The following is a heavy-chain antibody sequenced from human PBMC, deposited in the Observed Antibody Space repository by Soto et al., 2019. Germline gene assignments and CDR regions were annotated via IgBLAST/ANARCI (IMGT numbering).Heavy chain of an antibody. CDR3: ARGETYLGV. Sequence: QVQLVQSGAEVKKPGSSVKVSCKASRDAFSKYAFNWVRQAPGQGREWMGGIIPIFGSRKYAEKFQGRVTITADESTSTAYMELRSLRFEDTAVYYCARGETYLGVWGQGTTVTVSS. D-gene: IGHD3-16*01. CDR2: IIPIFGSR. CDR1: RDAFSKYA. J-gene: IGHJ6*02. V-gene: IGHV1-69*01.